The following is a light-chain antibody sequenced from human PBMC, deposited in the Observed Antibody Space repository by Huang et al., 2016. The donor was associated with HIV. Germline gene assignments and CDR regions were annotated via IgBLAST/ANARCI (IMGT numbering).Light chain of an antibody. J-gene: IGKJ1*01. CDR1: RDIKTD. Sequence: AIQLTQSPSSLSASVGDRVTITCRASRDIKTDLAWFHQRPGRAPKFLIFAASLLESGVPSRFSGSGSGTEFTLTINGLQPEDFGTYYCQQVDSYPRTFGQGTNVDVK. CDR3: QQVDSYPRT. CDR2: AAS. V-gene: IGKV1-13*02.